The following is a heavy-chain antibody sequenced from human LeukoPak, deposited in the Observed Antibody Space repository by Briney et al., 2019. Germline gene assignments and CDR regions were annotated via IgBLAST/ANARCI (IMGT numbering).Heavy chain of an antibody. V-gene: IGHV1-8*01. CDR3: ARVLTYDFWSGYYTYYYYSMDV. CDR2: MNPNSGNT. D-gene: IGHD3-3*01. J-gene: IGHJ6*02. Sequence: ASVKVSCKASGYTFTSYDINWVRQATGQGLEWMGWMNPNSGNTGYAQKFQGRVTMTRNTSISTAYMELSSLRSEDTAVYYCARVLTYDFWSGYYTYYYYSMDVWGQGTTVTVSS. CDR1: GYTFTSYD.